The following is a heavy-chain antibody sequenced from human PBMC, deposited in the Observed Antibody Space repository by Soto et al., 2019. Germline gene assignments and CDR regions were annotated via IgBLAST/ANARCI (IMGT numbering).Heavy chain of an antibody. CDR2: IKKDGSKI. Sequence: EVQLVESGGDLVQPGGSLRLSCAASGFSFGSSWMTWVRQAPGKGLEWVANIKKDGSKINYLDSVRGRFTVSRDNAKISLYLDMNSLRAEDTALYSCARDVSPGSSSMYLDAFDIWGQATMVTVSP. J-gene: IGHJ3*02. CDR1: GFSFGSSW. V-gene: IGHV3-7*05. D-gene: IGHD6-13*01. CDR3: ARDVSPGSSSMYLDAFDI.